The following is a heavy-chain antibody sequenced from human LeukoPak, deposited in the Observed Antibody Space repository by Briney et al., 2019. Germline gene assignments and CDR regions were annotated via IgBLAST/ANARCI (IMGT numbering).Heavy chain of an antibody. V-gene: IGHV3-30*02. Sequence: GGSLRLSCAASGFTFSSYGMHWVRQAPGKGLEWVAFIRFDGSTKYYADSVKGRFTISRDNSKNTLYLQMNSLRAEDTAVYYCTKDARTINIVVVPAAPQEAEYFQHWGQGTLVTVSS. CDR3: TKDARTINIVVVPAAPQEAEYFQH. CDR1: GFTFSSYG. J-gene: IGHJ1*01. D-gene: IGHD2-2*01. CDR2: IRFDGSTK.